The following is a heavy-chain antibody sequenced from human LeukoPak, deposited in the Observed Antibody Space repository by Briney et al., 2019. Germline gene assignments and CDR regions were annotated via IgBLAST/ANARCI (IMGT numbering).Heavy chain of an antibody. CDR2: MYYSGST. Sequence: SETLSLTCTVSGDSISRSHSYWGWIRQPPGKGLEWIGSMYYSGSTYYNPSLKSRVTISVDTSKNQFSLKLSSVTAADTGVYYCARHVGYYYYYMDVWGKGTTVSISS. D-gene: IGHD1-26*01. V-gene: IGHV4-39*01. CDR3: ARHVGYYYYYMDV. CDR1: GDSISRSHSY. J-gene: IGHJ6*03.